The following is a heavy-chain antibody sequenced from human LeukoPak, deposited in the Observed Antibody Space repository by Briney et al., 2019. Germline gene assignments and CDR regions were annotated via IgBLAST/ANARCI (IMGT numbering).Heavy chain of an antibody. CDR3: ARLRDGYNLVYWFDP. V-gene: IGHV4-34*01. CDR1: GGSISSYY. CDR2: INHSGST. Sequence: SETLSLTCTVSGGSISSYYWSWIRQPPGKGLEWIGEINHSGSTNYNPSLKSRVTISVDTSKNQFSLKLSSVTAADTAVYYCARLRDGYNLVYWFDPWGQGTLVTVSS. D-gene: IGHD5-24*01. J-gene: IGHJ5*02.